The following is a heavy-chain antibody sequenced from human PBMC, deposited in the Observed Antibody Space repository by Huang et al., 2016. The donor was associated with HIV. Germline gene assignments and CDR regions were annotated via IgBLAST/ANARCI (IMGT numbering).Heavy chain of an antibody. CDR2: ISSYNVYI. V-gene: IGHV1-18*01. CDR3: ARKATVTAGIDY. D-gene: IGHD4-17*01. CDR1: GYTFSTYG. J-gene: IGHJ4*02. Sequence: QIQLVQSAAEVKKPGASVKVSCRASGYTFSTYGISWVRLAPGQGLEWMGWISSYNVYIKFAQNFKGRLTMTTDTSTLTAYMELRSLRSDDTALYDCARKATVTAGIDYWGQGTLVTVSS.